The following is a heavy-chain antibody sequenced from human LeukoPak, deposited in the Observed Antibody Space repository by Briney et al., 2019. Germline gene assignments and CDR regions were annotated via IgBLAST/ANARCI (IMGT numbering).Heavy chain of an antibody. CDR1: GFTFSSYA. D-gene: IGHD3-22*01. CDR3: AAYYDSSGSDY. CDR2: ILHDGSNE. Sequence: GGSLRLSCAASGFTFSSYAMHWVRQAPGKGLEWVAVILHDGSNEYYADSVKGRFTISRDNSKNTLYLQMNSLRAEDTAVYYCAAYYDSSGSDYWGQGTLVTVSS. J-gene: IGHJ4*02. V-gene: IGHV3-30-3*02.